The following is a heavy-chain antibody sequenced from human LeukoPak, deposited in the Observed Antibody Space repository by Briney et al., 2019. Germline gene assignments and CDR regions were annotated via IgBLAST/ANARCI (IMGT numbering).Heavy chain of an antibody. CDR2: IYYTGST. D-gene: IGHD3-10*01. Sequence: PSETLSLTCTVSGGSLSSSSYYWGWIRQPPGKGLEWIGSIYYTGSTYYNPSLKSRITISVDTSKNQFSLKLSFVTAADTAVYYCASSPDPYAALSMVRGVIPIPRGPEPIYFDYWGQGTLVTVSS. V-gene: IGHV4-39*01. J-gene: IGHJ4*02. CDR1: GGSLSSSSYY. CDR3: ASSPDPYAALSMVRGVIPIPRGPEPIYFDY.